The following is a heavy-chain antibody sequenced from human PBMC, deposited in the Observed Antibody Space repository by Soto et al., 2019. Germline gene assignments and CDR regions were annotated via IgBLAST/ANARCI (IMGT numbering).Heavy chain of an antibody. V-gene: IGHV1-18*01. CDR3: GRDLAAGNCDY. CDR2: INTKNGNT. D-gene: IGHD6-13*01. Sequence: ASVKVSCKASGYTFTSYGIIWVRQAPGQGLEWMGWINTKNGNTHYAQKLQGRVTMTTDTSTTTAYMELRSLRTDDTAVYYCGRDLAAGNCDYWGQGTLVTVSS. J-gene: IGHJ4*02. CDR1: GYTFTSYG.